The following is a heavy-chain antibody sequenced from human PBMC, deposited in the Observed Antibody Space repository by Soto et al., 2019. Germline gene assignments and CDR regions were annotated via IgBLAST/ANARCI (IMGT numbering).Heavy chain of an antibody. D-gene: IGHD2-15*01. CDR1: GFTFDDYA. Sequence: EVQLVESGGGLVQPGRSLRLSCAASGFTFDDYAMHWVRQAPGKGLEWVSGISWNSGSIGYADSVKGRFTISRDNAKNYLYLQMNSLRAEDTAVYYCAKDVCSGGSCYIAFDIWGQGTMVTVSS. J-gene: IGHJ3*02. CDR2: ISWNSGSI. CDR3: AKDVCSGGSCYIAFDI. V-gene: IGHV3-9*01.